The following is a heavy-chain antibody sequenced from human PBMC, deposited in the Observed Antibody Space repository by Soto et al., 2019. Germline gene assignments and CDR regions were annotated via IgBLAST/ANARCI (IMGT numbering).Heavy chain of an antibody. V-gene: IGHV1-18*01. J-gene: IGHJ6*02. CDR2: ISAYNGNT. CDR1: GYTFTSYG. Sequence: ASVKVSCKASGYTFTSYGISWVRQSPGQGLEWMGWISAYNGNTNYAQKLQGRVTMTTDTSTSTAYMELRSLRSDDTAVYYCARDQVKIYYYYGMDVWGQGTTVTVSS. CDR3: ARDQVKIYYYYGMDV.